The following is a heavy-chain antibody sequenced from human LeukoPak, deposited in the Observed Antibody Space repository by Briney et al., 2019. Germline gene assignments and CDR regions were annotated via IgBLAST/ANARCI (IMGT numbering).Heavy chain of an antibody. CDR3: ARDSYGMDV. V-gene: IGHV3-30-3*01. CDR2: ISYDGSNK. J-gene: IGHJ6*02. Sequence: VGSPRLSCAASGFTFRSYAMHWVRQAPGKGLEWVAVISYDGSNKYYADSVKGRFTISRDNSKNTLYLQMNSLRAEDTAVYYCARDSYGMDVWGQGTTVTVSS. CDR1: GFTFRSYA.